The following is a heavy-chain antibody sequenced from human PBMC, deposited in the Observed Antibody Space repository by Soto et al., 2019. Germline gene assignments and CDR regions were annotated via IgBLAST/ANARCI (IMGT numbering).Heavy chain of an antibody. J-gene: IGHJ6*02. CDR1: GGTFSSYT. CDR3: ASLMSSGYYYGMDV. D-gene: IGHD3-10*01. CDR2: IIPILGIA. V-gene: IGHV1-69*02. Sequence: QVQLVQSGAEVKKPGSSVKVSFKASGGTFSSYTISWVRQAPGQGLECMGRIIPILGIANYAQKFQGRVTITADKSTSTAYMELSSLRSEDTAVYYCASLMSSGYYYGMDVWGQGTTVTVSS.